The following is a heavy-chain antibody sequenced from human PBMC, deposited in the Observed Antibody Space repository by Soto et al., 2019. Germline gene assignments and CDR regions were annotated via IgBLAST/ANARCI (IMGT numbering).Heavy chain of an antibody. CDR1: GFTVSSKY. J-gene: IGHJ4*02. CDR3: ARDVKWELPLDRFDY. V-gene: IGHV3-21*01. CDR2: ISSSSSYI. D-gene: IGHD1-26*01. Sequence: GGSLRLSCAVSGFTVSSKYMSLVRQAPGKGLEWVSSISSSSSYIYYADSVKGRFTISRDNAKNSLYLQMNSLRAEDTAVYYCARDVKWELPLDRFDYWGQGTLVTVSS.